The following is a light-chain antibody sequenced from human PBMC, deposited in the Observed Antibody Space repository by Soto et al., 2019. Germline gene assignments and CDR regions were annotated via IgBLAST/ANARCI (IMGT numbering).Light chain of an antibody. J-gene: IGKJ1*01. CDR2: GAS. Sequence: EIVMTLSPATLSVSPGERATLSCRASQSVSSNLAWYQQKPGQAPRLLIYGASTRATGIPARFSGSGSGTEFTLTISSLQSEDFAVYYCQQYNNWSVAFGQGTKVEIK. CDR1: QSVSSN. V-gene: IGKV3-15*01. CDR3: QQYNNWSVA.